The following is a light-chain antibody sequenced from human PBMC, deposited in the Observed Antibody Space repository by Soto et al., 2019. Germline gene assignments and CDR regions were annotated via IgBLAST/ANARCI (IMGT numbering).Light chain of an antibody. V-gene: IGKV1-5*03. Sequence: DIQMTQAPSTLYASVGARVTITCRASQSISTWLAWYQQEPGKAPKLLSHKASSLQSGVPSRVSGSGSGTDVTLTISSLQPEDFATYDCQQSYSTPITFGQGTRLEIK. CDR2: KAS. CDR1: QSISTW. CDR3: QQSYSTPIT. J-gene: IGKJ5*01.